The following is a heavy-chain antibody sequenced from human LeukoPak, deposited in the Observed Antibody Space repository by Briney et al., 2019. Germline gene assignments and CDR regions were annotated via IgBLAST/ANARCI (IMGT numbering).Heavy chain of an antibody. CDR1: GFTFSNYE. CDR2: ISSSGSTI. D-gene: IGHD6-19*01. Sequence: PGGSLRLSCAASGFTFSNYEMNWVRQAPGKGLGWVSYISSSGSTIYYADSVKGRFTISRDNAKNSLYLQMNSLRAEDTAVYYCARTSVAVADFDYWGQGTLVTVSS. CDR3: ARTSVAVADFDY. J-gene: IGHJ4*02. V-gene: IGHV3-48*03.